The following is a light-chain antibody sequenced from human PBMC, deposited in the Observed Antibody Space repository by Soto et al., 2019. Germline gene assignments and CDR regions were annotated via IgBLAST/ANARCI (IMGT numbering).Light chain of an antibody. V-gene: IGKV3-20*01. CDR1: QSVSTNF. CDR3: QQYGRTSGT. CDR2: GAS. J-gene: IGKJ1*01. Sequence: EIVLTQSPGTLSLSPGEGATLSCRASQSVSTNFFAWYQQKPGQAPRLLIYGASTRATGIPDRFSGSGSGTDFTLTNSRLEPEDFAVYDCQQYGRTSGTFGEGTKVEIK.